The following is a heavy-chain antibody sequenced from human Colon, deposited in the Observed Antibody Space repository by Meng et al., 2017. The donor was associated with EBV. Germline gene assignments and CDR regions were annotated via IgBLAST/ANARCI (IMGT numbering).Heavy chain of an antibody. CDR1: GGSRSSRNW. CDR2: IYHSGST. Sequence: QVQLQESGPGLVKPSWTLSLTCAVSGGSRSSRNWWSWVRQPPGKGLEWIGEIYHSGSTNYNPSLKSRVTISVDESKNQFSLRLSSVTAADTAVYYCARVGAYCGGDCYHPRWGQGTLVTVSS. CDR3: ARVGAYCGGDCYHPR. D-gene: IGHD2-21*02. V-gene: IGHV4-4*02. J-gene: IGHJ4*02.